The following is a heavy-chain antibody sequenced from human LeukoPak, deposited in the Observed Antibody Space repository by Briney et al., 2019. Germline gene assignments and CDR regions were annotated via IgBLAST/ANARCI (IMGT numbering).Heavy chain of an antibody. CDR2: INPYNGYT. CDR3: ARDYSLNDFDY. D-gene: IGHD1-1*01. V-gene: IGHV1-2*02. Sequence: DSVKVFCKSSGYTFTDHFIHWVRQAPGQGLEWVGEINPYNGYTKYAWRLQGRVTMTRDTSISTAFMEVSRLTSDDTAVYYCARDYSLNDFDYWGQGTLVTVAS. J-gene: IGHJ4*02. CDR1: GYTFTDHF.